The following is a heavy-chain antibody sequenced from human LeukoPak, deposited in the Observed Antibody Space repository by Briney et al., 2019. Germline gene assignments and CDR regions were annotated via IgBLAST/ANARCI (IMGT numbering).Heavy chain of an antibody. J-gene: IGHJ4*02. CDR3: ARDVKYYDILTGYYTEYYFDY. Sequence: SETLSLTCTVSGGSISSGSYYWSWIRQPAGKGLEWIGRIYTSGSTNYNPSLKSRVTISVDTSKNQFSLKLSSVTAADTAVYHCARDVKYYDILTGYYTEYYFDYWGQGTLVTVSS. D-gene: IGHD3-9*01. CDR1: GGSISSGSYY. CDR2: IYTSGST. V-gene: IGHV4-61*02.